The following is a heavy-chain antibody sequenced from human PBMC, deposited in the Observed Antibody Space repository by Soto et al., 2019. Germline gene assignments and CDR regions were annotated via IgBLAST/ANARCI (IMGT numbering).Heavy chain of an antibody. CDR3: TRTSSILRYYGMDV. V-gene: IGHV3-73*01. CDR2: IRSKANSYAT. Sequence: GESLKISCAASGFTFSGSAMHWVRQASGKGLEWVGRIRSKANSYATVYAASVKGRFTISRDDSKNTAYLQMNSLKTEDTAVYYCTRTSSILRYYGMDVWGQGTTVTVSS. D-gene: IGHD3-9*01. J-gene: IGHJ6*02. CDR1: GFTFSGSA.